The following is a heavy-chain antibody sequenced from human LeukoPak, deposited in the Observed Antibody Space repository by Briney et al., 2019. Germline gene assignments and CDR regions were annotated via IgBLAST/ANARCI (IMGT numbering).Heavy chain of an antibody. CDR1: GFTFSSHW. V-gene: IGHV3-7*04. D-gene: IGHD4-17*01. CDR2: IKQGGTEK. J-gene: IGHJ4*02. Sequence: PGGSLRLSCAASGFTFSSHWMTWVRQAPGKGLEWVAGIKQGGTEKYYVDSVKGRFTVSRDNAKNSLYLQMNSLSADDTAVYFCARGPNYGARVDFLDSWGQGTLVTVSS. CDR3: ARGPNYGARVDFLDS.